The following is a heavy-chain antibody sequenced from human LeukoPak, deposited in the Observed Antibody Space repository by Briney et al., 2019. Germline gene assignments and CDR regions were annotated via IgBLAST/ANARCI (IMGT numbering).Heavy chain of an antibody. CDR3: ARGRKQQLVLVGPRSYAAHDY. D-gene: IGHD6-13*01. V-gene: IGHV4-38-2*02. CDR1: GYSISSGYY. CDR2: IYHSGRT. Sequence: SETLSLTCTVSGYSISSGYYWGWIRQPPGKGLEWIGSIYHSGRTFYNPSLKSRVTISVDTSKNQFSLKLSSVTAADTAVYYCARGRKQQLVLVGPRSYAAHDYWGQGTLVTVSS. J-gene: IGHJ4*02.